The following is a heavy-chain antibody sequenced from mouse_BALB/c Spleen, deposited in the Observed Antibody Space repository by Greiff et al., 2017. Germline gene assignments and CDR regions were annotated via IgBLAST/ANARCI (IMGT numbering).Heavy chain of an antibody. V-gene: IGHV5-17*02. Sequence: EVKLMESGGGLVQPGGSRKLSCAASGFTFSSFGMHWVRQAPEKGLEWVAYISSGSSTIYYADTVKGRFTISRDNPKNTLFLQMTSLRSEDTAMYYCARHDGYYVAGFAYWGQGTLVTVSA. CDR2: ISSGSSTI. D-gene: IGHD2-3*01. CDR1: GFTFSSFG. CDR3: ARHDGYYVAGFAY. J-gene: IGHJ3*01.